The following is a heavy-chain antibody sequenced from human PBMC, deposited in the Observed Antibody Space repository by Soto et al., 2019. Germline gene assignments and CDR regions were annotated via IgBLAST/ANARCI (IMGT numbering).Heavy chain of an antibody. D-gene: IGHD6-19*01. Sequence: ASVKVSCKASGYTFTSYGISWVRQAPGQGLEWMGWISAYNGNTNYAQKLQGRVTMTTDTSTSTAYMELRSLRSDDTAVCYCARDPRIAVAGTEGNWFDPWGQGTLVTVSS. J-gene: IGHJ5*02. CDR3: ARDPRIAVAGTEGNWFDP. CDR2: ISAYNGNT. V-gene: IGHV1-18*01. CDR1: GYTFTSYG.